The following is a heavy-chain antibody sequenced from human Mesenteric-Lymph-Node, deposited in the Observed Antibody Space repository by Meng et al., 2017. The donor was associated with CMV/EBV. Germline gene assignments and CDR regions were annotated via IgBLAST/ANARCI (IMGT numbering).Heavy chain of an antibody. D-gene: IGHD7-27*01. CDR3: AGDWALDS. J-gene: IGHJ4*02. CDR1: GFTFSYYA. Sequence: GESLKIVCTGSGFTFSYYAMSWVRQAPGQGLGWVSFIRSSGGTIYYADSVKSRFTISRDNAKNSLHLQMHSLRPEDTAVHYCAGDWALDSWGQGTLVTVSS. V-gene: IGHV3-48*03. CDR2: IRSSGGTI.